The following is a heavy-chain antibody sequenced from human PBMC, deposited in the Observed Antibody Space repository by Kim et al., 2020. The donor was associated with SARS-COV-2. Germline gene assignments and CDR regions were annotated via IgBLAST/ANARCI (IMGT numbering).Heavy chain of an antibody. V-gene: IGHV4-38-2*02. Sequence: SETLSLTCTVSGYSISSGYYWGWIRQPPGKGLEWIGSIYHSGNTYYNPSLKSRVTISVDTSKNQFSLKLSSVTAADTALYYCARAYWSNGACYGHWGQGTPGTAS. CDR3: ARAYWSNGACYGH. J-gene: IGHJ4*02. D-gene: IGHD2-8*01. CDR2: IYHSGNT. CDR1: GYSISSGYY.